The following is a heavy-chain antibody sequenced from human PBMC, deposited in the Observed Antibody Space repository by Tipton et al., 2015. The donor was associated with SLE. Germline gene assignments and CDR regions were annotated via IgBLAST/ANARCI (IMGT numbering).Heavy chain of an antibody. CDR3: AKDFRRTTVTLYYFDY. J-gene: IGHJ4*02. V-gene: IGHV3-9*03. CDR2: ISWNSGSI. D-gene: IGHD4-17*01. CDR1: GFTFDDYA. Sequence: SLRLSCAASGFTFDDYAMHWVRQAPGKGLEWVSGISWNSGSIGYADSVKGRFTISRDNAKNSLYLQMNSLRAEDMALYYCAKDFRRTTVTLYYFDYWGQGTLVTVSS.